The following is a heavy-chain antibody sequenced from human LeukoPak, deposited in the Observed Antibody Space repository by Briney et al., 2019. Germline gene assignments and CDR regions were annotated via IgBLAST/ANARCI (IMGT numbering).Heavy chain of an antibody. Sequence: GGSLRLSCAASGFTFSDYYMSRIRQAPGKGLEWVSYISSSGSSIYYTDSMKGRFTISRDNAKNSLYLQMNSLRAEDTAMYYCARDKLSSSAVDYWGQGTLVTVSS. V-gene: IGHV3-11*04. J-gene: IGHJ4*02. D-gene: IGHD6-13*01. CDR3: ARDKLSSSAVDY. CDR1: GFTFSDYY. CDR2: ISSSGSSI.